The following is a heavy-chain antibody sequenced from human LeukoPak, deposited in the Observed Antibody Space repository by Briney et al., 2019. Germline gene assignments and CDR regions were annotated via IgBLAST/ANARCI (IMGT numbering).Heavy chain of an antibody. CDR2: ISYDESNK. CDR1: GFTFSSYG. V-gene: IGHV3-30*18. D-gene: IGHD3-10*01. CDR3: AKGRILGSYYSPLDY. J-gene: IGHJ4*02. Sequence: GGSLRLSCAASGFTFSSYGMHWVRQAPGKGLEWVAVISYDESNKYYADSVKGRFTISRDNSKNTLYLQMNSLRAEDTAVYYCAKGRILGSYYSPLDYWGQGTLVTVSS.